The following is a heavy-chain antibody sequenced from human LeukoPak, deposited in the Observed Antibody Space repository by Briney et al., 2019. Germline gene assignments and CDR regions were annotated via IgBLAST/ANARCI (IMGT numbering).Heavy chain of an antibody. CDR1: GLNFRSYS. Sequence: GGSLRLSCAASGLNFRSYSMNWVRQAPGKGLEWVSYISSFSGTIDYADSVKGRITISRDNSKNTLFLQITSLRPEDTAVYYCARGRCSSTSCLIDSWGQGTLVTVSS. CDR2: ISSFSGTI. V-gene: IGHV3-48*01. CDR3: ARGRCSSTSCLIDS. D-gene: IGHD2-2*01. J-gene: IGHJ4*02.